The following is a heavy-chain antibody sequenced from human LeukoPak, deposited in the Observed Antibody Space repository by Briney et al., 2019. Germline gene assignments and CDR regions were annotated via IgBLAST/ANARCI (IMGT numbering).Heavy chain of an antibody. CDR1: GGSISSTSYY. V-gene: IGHV4-39*07. J-gene: IGHJ6*03. CDR2: IYYSGST. Sequence: SETLSLTCVVSGGSISSTSYYWGWLRQPPGKGLEWIGSIYYSGSTYYSPSLKSRVTISVDTSKNQFSLKLSSVTAADTAVYYCARDEGGSSPDQENYYYYYYYMDVWGKGTTVTVSS. D-gene: IGHD1-26*01. CDR3: ARDEGGSSPDQENYYYYYYYMDV.